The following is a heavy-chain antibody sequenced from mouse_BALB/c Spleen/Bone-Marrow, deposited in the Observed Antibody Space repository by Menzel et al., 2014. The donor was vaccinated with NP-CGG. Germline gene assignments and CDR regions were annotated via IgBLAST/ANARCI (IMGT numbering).Heavy chain of an antibody. D-gene: IGHD4-1*01. CDR3: ARSNWDGGSYFDY. CDR2: IYPGNGDT. J-gene: IGHJ2*01. Sequence: QVHLQQPGAELVKPGASVKMSCKASGYIFISYNMHWVKQTPGQGLEWIGTIYPGNGDTSYNQKFKGKASLTADKSSSTAYMQLSSLTSEDSAVYYCARSNWDGGSYFDYWGQGTTLTVSS. CDR1: GYIFISYN. V-gene: IGHV1-12*01.